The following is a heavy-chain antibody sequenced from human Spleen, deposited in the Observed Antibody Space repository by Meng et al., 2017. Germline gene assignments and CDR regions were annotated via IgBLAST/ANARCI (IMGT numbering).Heavy chain of an antibody. CDR1: GYTFTSYG. D-gene: IGHD2-21*02. Sequence: ASVKVSCKASGYTFTSYGISWVRQAPGQGLEWMGWISAYNGNTNYAQKLQGRVTMTTDTSTSTAYMELRSLRSDDTAVYYCARLGAYCGGDCTTYGMDVWGQGTTVTVSS. CDR2: ISAYNGNT. V-gene: IGHV1-18*01. J-gene: IGHJ6*02. CDR3: ARLGAYCGGDCTTYGMDV.